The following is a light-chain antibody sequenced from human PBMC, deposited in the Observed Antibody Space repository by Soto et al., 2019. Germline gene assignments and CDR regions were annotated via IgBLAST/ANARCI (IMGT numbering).Light chain of an antibody. Sequence: QSSLTQPASVSGSPGQSITISCTGTSSDVGGYNYVSWYQQHPAKAPKLMIYDVSNRPSGVSDRFSGSKSGNTASLTISGLQAEDEADYYCYSYTSSSTYVFGTGTKVTVL. CDR2: DVS. V-gene: IGLV2-14*01. J-gene: IGLJ1*01. CDR1: SSDVGGYNY. CDR3: YSYTSSSTYV.